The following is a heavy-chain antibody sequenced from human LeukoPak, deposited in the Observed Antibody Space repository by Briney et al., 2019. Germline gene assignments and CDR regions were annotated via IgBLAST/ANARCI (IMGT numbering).Heavy chain of an antibody. CDR1: GGTFIIYA. J-gene: IGHJ5*01. D-gene: IGHD4/OR15-4a*01. CDR3: ATDDGSATMVFDS. V-gene: IGHV1-69*05. Sequence: SVTVSFTASGGTFIIYAFSWVRQAPGQGLQWMGGIIPILGTTNYAQQFQGRVTITTDESTSTAFMDLSSLISEHTAIYYCATDDGSATMVFDSWGQGTLLTLSS. CDR2: IIPILGTT.